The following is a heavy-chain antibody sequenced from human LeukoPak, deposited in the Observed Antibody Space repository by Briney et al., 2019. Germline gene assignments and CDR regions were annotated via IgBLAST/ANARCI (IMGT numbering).Heavy chain of an antibody. CDR2: IYYSGST. J-gene: IGHJ3*02. CDR1: GGSISSGDYY. Sequence: PSQTLSLTCTVSGGSISSGDYYWSWIRQPPGKGLEWIGYIYYSGSTYYNPSLKSRVTISVDTSKNQFSLKLSSVTAADTAVYYCARVLSSGQSPAFDIWGQGTMVTVSS. V-gene: IGHV4-30-4*08. CDR3: ARVLSSGQSPAFDI. D-gene: IGHD3-22*01.